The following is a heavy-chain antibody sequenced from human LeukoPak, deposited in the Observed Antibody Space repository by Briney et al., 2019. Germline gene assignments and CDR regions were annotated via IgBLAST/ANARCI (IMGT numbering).Heavy chain of an antibody. CDR2: FGHNGGIT. Sequence: GGSLRLSCAASGFTFSTYGMSWFRQAPGKGLEWVSGFGHNGGITYADSVKGRFTISRDNAKNSLYLQMNSLRAEDTAVYYCARDLDYYDSSLPDYWGQGTLVTVSS. V-gene: IGHV3-23*01. CDR1: GFTFSTYG. CDR3: ARDLDYYDSSLPDY. J-gene: IGHJ4*02. D-gene: IGHD3-22*01.